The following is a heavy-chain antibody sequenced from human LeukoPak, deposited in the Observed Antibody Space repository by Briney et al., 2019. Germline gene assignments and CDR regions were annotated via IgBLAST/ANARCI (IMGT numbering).Heavy chain of an antibody. CDR3: ARDMGNSGYDMSDFDY. D-gene: IGHD5-12*01. CDR2: ISPNSGGT. V-gene: IGHV1-2*06. CDR1: EYTFTGYY. J-gene: IGHJ4*02. Sequence: ASVKVSCKASEYTFTGYYLHWVRQAPGQGLEWMGRISPNSGGTNYAQKFQGRVTMTRDTSISTAYMEVSRLRSDDTAVYYCARDMGNSGYDMSDFDYWGQGTLVTVSS.